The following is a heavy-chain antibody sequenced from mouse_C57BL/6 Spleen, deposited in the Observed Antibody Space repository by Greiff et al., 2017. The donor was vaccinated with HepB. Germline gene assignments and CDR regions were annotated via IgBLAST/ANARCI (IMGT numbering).Heavy chain of an antibody. CDR2: IDPETGGT. D-gene: IGHD1-1*01. V-gene: IGHV1-15*01. CDR1: GYTFTDYE. CDR3: TRTYYGSSYWFAY. J-gene: IGHJ3*01. Sequence: LVESGAELVRPGASVTLSCKASGYTFTDYEMHWVKQTPVHGLEWIGAIDPETGGTAYNQKFKGKAILTADKSSSTAYMELRSLTSEDSAVYYCTRTYYGSSYWFAYWGQGTLVTVSA.